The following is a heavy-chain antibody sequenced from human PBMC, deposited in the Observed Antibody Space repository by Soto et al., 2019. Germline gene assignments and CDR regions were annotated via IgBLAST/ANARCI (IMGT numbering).Heavy chain of an antibody. D-gene: IGHD2-15*01. J-gene: IGHJ4*02. V-gene: IGHV3-48*03. CDR2: ISSSGSTI. CDR3: ASDSQYCSGGSCYGLYYFDY. Sequence: GGSLRLSCAASGFTFSSYEMNWVRQAPGKGLEWVSYISSSGSTIYYADSVKGRFTISRDNAKNSLYLQMNSLRAEDTAVYYCASDSQYCSGGSCYGLYYFDYWGQGTLVTVSS. CDR1: GFTFSSYE.